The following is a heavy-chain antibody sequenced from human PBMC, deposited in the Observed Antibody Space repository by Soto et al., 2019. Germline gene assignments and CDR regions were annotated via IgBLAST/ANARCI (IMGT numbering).Heavy chain of an antibody. J-gene: IGHJ5*02. Sequence: SETLSLTCTVSGGSISSGGYYWSWIRQHPGKGLEWIGYIYYSGSTYYKPSLKSRVTTSVDTSKNQFSLKLNSVTAADTAVYYCARRDYSRHNWFDPWGQGTLVTVSS. D-gene: IGHD6-13*01. CDR3: ARRDYSRHNWFDP. CDR1: GGSISSGGYY. CDR2: IYYSGST. V-gene: IGHV4-31*03.